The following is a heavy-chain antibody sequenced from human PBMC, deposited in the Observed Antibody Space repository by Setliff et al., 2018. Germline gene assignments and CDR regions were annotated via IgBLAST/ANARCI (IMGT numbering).Heavy chain of an antibody. Sequence: SETLSLTCSVSGGIIYDHWWTWIRQPAGAGLEWIGRIYSDGSADYNPSLRSRVTVSVDKSKNQFFLKLTSMTAADTALYFCARERQGGFLEWAPFDSWGQGVVVTVSS. CDR3: ARERQGGFLEWAPFDS. D-gene: IGHD3-3*01. CDR2: IYSDGSA. CDR1: GGIIYDHW. J-gene: IGHJ4*02. V-gene: IGHV4-4*07.